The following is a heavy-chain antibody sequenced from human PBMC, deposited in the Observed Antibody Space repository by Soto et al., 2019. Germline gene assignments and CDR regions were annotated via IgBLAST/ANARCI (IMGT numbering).Heavy chain of an antibody. D-gene: IGHD3-10*01. J-gene: IGHJ4*02. CDR3: ARAGFSYGHLLF. V-gene: IGHV4-30-4*08. Sequence: TLSLTCAVSGGSISSGGYFWSWIRQHPGKGLEWIGYVFYSGATNYSPSLKSRAAISMDTSKNQFSLSLTSVTAADTAVYYCARAGFSYGHLLFWGQGIRVTVSS. CDR2: VFYSGAT. CDR1: GGSISSGGYF.